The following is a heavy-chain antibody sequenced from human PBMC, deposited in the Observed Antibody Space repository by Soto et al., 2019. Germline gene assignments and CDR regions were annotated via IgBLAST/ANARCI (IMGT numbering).Heavy chain of an antibody. CDR3: ARVRSSGSYYYYYYGMDV. D-gene: IGHD1-26*01. V-gene: IGHV1-69*04. CDR1: GGTFSSYA. CDR2: VNPIVSMS. J-gene: IGHJ6*02. Sequence: EASVKVSCKASGGTFSSYAISWVRQAPGQGLEWMGRVNPIVSMSNYAQKFQGRVTMTADKSASTAYMELSSLRSEDTAVYYCARVRSSGSYYYYYYGMDVWGQGTTVTVSS.